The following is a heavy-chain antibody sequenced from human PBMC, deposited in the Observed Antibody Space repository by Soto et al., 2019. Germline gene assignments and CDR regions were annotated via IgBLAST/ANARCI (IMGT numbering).Heavy chain of an antibody. D-gene: IGHD1-26*01. Sequence: EVQLLESGGGLVQPGGSLRLSCAASGFTFTTYAMSWVRQAPGKGLEWVSGVTDSGGKTYYADSVKGRFTISRDNYKNTLYLQMNSLRAEDTAVYYCAKGFIVAATTPEFDYWGQGTLVTVSS. CDR2: VTDSGGKT. CDR1: GFTFTTYA. CDR3: AKGFIVAATTPEFDY. J-gene: IGHJ4*02. V-gene: IGHV3-23*01.